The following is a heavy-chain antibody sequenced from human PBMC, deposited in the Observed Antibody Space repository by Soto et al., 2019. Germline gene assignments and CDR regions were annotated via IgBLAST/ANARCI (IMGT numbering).Heavy chain of an antibody. J-gene: IGHJ4*02. CDR3: AKDRYFDSYSFDY. CDR1: GFTFTAFA. CDR2: ISYDGRKT. D-gene: IGHD3-9*01. Sequence: GGSLRLSCAAPGFTFTAFAMHWVRQAPGKGLEWVAVISYDGRKTHYADSVKGRLTISRDNSKNTVFLQMNSLTTEDTAVYYCAKDRYFDSYSFDYWGQGARVTVSS. V-gene: IGHV3-30*04.